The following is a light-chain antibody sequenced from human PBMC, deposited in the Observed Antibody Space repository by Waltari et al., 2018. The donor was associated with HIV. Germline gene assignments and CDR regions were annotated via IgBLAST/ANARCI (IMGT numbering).Light chain of an antibody. Sequence: QSALTQPTSVSGSPGQSITIPCVGPIGDLGSYNIVSWYQVCPDMAPRLIIFETSERPSGISHRYSGSKSGTAASLTISGLQIEDEGDYFCCSYAGRFSYVFGSGTTVTV. CDR1: IGDLGSYNI. V-gene: IGLV2-23*01. CDR2: ETS. J-gene: IGLJ1*01. CDR3: CSYAGRFSYV.